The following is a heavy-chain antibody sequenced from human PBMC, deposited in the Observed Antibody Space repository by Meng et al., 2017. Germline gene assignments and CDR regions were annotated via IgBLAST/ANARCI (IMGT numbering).Heavy chain of an antibody. CDR1: GYTFTSYA. CDR2: INTNTGNP. CDR3: ARENRWEPPDY. Sequence: QVHLGKSGFEVKKPGASVKVSCKASGYTFTSYAMNWVRQAPGQGLEWMGWINTNTGNPTYAQGFTGRFVFSLDTSVSTAYLQISSLKAEDTAVYYCARENRWEPPDYWGQGTLVTVSS. J-gene: IGHJ4*02. D-gene: IGHD1-26*01. V-gene: IGHV7-4-1*02.